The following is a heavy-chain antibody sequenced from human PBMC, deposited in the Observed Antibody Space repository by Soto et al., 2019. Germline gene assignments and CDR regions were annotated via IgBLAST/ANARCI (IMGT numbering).Heavy chain of an antibody. CDR2: IYYTGST. CDR1: GGSITSSSYY. Sequence: QLQLQESGPGLVKPSETLSLTCTVSGGSITSSSYYWGWIRQPPGKGLEWIGSIYYTGSTYYNTSLTSRVTISVDTSKNQFSLKLRSVTAADTAVYYCMLGSGWKDFDYWGQGTLVTVSS. V-gene: IGHV4-39*01. D-gene: IGHD3-22*01. CDR3: MLGSGWKDFDY. J-gene: IGHJ4*02.